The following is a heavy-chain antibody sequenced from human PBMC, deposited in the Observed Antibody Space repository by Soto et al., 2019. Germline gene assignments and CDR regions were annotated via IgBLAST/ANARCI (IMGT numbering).Heavy chain of an antibody. D-gene: IGHD3-22*01. CDR2: ISYDGSNK. Sequence: QVQLVESGGGVVQPGRSLRLSCAASGFTFSSYAMHWVRQAPGKGLEWVAVISYDGSNKYYADSVKGRFTISRDNTKNPLYLQMNSLSAEDTAVYYCARGSYDSSGYYDGPFDYWGQGTLVTVSS. CDR1: GFTFSSYA. V-gene: IGHV3-30-3*01. CDR3: ARGSYDSSGYYDGPFDY. J-gene: IGHJ4*02.